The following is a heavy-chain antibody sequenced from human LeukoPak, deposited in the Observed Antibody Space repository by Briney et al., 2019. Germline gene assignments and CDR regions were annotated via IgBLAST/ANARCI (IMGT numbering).Heavy chain of an antibody. J-gene: IGHJ4*02. CDR1: GGSISSYY. D-gene: IGHD6-13*01. V-gene: IGHV4-4*07. CDR2: IYASGNT. CDR3: ARGRGSSWYYFDS. Sequence: SETLSPTCTVSGGSISSYYWSWVRQPVGKGLEWIGRIYASGNTNYNPSLKGRVTMTVDTSKNQFSLNLSSVTAADTAVYYCARGRGSSWYYFDSWGQGTLVTVSS.